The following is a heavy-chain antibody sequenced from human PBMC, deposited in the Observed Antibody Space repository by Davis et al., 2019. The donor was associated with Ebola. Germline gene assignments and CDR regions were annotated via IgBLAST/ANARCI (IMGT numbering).Heavy chain of an antibody. J-gene: IGHJ4*02. CDR1: GYSFTSYW. V-gene: IGHV5-51*01. CDR3: ARVEGVYYYDSSGYFDY. Sequence: GESLKISCKGSGYSFTSYWIGWVRQMPGKGLEWMGIIYPGDSDTRYSPSFQGQVTISADKSISTAYLQWSSLKASDTAMYYCARVEGVYYYDSSGYFDYWGQGTLVTVSS. D-gene: IGHD3-22*01. CDR2: IYPGDSDT.